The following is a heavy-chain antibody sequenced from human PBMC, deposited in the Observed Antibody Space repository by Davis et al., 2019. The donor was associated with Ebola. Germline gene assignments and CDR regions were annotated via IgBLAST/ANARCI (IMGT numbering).Heavy chain of an antibody. V-gene: IGHV1-3*01. CDR3: ARAQFPTASDH. J-gene: IGHJ4*02. Sequence: AASVKVSCKASGYTFTSYAMHWVRHVPGQRLEWIGWIVVGSGNTNYSQNVQGRVTITTDTSTSTAYMEVGSLRSDDTAVYYCARAQFPTASDHWGQGTLVTVSS. CDR1: GYTFTSYA. CDR2: IVVGSGNT. D-gene: IGHD5-24*01.